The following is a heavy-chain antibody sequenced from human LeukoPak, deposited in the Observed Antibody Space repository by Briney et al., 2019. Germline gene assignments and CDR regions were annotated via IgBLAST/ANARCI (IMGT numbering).Heavy chain of an antibody. CDR1: GFTFDNYC. D-gene: IGHD5-12*01. J-gene: IGHJ4*02. Sequence: PGGSLRLSCAASGFTFDNYCMSWVRQAPGKGLEWVSGINWNGGNTGYADSVKGRFTISRDNAKNSLYLQMNSLGGEDTALYHCARGYSGYDVPYYFDYWGQGTLVTVSS. CDR3: ARGYSGYDVPYYFDY. V-gene: IGHV3-20*01. CDR2: INWNGGNT.